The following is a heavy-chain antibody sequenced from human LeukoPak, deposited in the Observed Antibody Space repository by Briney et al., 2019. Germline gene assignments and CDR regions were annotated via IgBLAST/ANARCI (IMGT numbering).Heavy chain of an antibody. V-gene: IGHV3-21*01. D-gene: IGHD6-13*01. J-gene: IGHJ4*02. CDR2: ISSSSSYI. CDR1: GFTFDDYA. Sequence: GGSLRLACAAYGFTFDDYAMHWVRQAPGKGLEWISSISSSSSYIYYADSVKGRFTISRDNAKNSLYLQMNSLRAEDTAVYYCARESLAAAGMDYWGQGTLVTVSS. CDR3: ARESLAAAGMDY.